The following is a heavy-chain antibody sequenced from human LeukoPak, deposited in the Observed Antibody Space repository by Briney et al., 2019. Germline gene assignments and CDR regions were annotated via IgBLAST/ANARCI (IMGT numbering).Heavy chain of an antibody. Sequence: GGSLRLSCAASGFTFSSYAMSWVRQAPGKGLEWVSAISGSGGSTYYADSVKGRFTISRDNSKNRLYLQMNSLRAEDTAVYYCAKAYDKGSSGYSAPNDYWGQGTLVTVSS. V-gene: IGHV3-23*01. J-gene: IGHJ4*02. D-gene: IGHD3-22*01. CDR2: ISGSGGST. CDR1: GFTFSSYA. CDR3: AKAYDKGSSGYSAPNDY.